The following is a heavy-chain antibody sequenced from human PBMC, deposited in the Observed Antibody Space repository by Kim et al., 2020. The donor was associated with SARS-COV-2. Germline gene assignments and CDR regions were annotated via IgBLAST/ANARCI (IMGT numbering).Heavy chain of an antibody. CDR1: GGSISSGGYY. CDR3: ARVGEGDYYYVFDP. Sequence: SETLSLTCTVSGGSISSGGYYWSWIRQHPGKGLEWIGYIYYSGSTYYNPSLKSRVTISVDTSKNQFSLKLSSVTAADTAVYYCARVGEGDYYYVFDPWGQGTLVIVSS. V-gene: IGHV4-31*03. D-gene: IGHD3-10*02. J-gene: IGHJ5*02. CDR2: IYYSGST.